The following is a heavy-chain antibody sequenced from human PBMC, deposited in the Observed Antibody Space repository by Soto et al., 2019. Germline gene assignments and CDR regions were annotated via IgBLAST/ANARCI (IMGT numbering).Heavy chain of an antibody. D-gene: IGHD5-18*01. J-gene: IGHJ4*02. CDR3: APHTLDTGMPSGY. Sequence: QVQLVQSGAEVREPGASVKVSCKASGYTFTNYGVSWVRQAPGQGLEWMGWIGGYKGNTNYSQKLQGRVTLTTDTCTSTAYMELRRLRSEDTAVYYCAPHTLDTGMPSGYWGQGTLVTVSS. CDR1: GYTFTNYG. CDR2: IGGYKGNT. V-gene: IGHV1-18*01.